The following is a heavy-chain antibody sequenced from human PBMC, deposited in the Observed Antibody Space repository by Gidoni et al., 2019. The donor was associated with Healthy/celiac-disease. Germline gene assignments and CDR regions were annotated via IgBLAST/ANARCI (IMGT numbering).Heavy chain of an antibody. Sequence: QVQLVQSGAEVKKPGASVTVSCKASGYTFTSYAMHWVRQAPGQRLEWMGWINAGNGNTKYSQKCQGRVTITRDTSASTAYMELSSLRSEDTAVYYCARDGGDYDLDYWGQGTLVTVSS. J-gene: IGHJ4*02. CDR2: INAGNGNT. V-gene: IGHV1-3*01. CDR1: GYTFTSYA. CDR3: ARDGGDYDLDY. D-gene: IGHD4-17*01.